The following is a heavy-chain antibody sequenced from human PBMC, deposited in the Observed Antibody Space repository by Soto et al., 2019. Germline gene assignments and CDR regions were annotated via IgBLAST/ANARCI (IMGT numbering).Heavy chain of an antibody. J-gene: IGHJ3*02. CDR2: ISAYNGNT. Sequence: ASVKVSCKASGYTFTSYGISWVRQAPGQGLEWMGWISAYNGNTNYARKLQGRVTMTTDTSTSTAYMELRSLRSDDTAVYYCARISRALVYYYDSSGPKGAFDIRGQGTMVTVSS. CDR1: GYTFTSYG. D-gene: IGHD3-22*01. V-gene: IGHV1-18*01. CDR3: ARISRALVYYYDSSGPKGAFDI.